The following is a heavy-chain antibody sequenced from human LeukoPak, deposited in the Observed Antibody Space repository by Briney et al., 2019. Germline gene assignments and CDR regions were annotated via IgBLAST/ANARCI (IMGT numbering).Heavy chain of an antibody. J-gene: IGHJ4*02. D-gene: IGHD6-19*01. CDR1: GGSFSGYY. Sequence: PSETLSLTCAVYGGSFSGYYWSWIRQPPGKGLEWIGEINHSGSTNYNPSLKSRVTISVDTSKNQFSLKLSSVTAADTAVYYCARGIGGIAVAGYWGQGTPVTVSS. CDR3: ARGIGGIAVAGY. V-gene: IGHV4-34*01. CDR2: INHSGST.